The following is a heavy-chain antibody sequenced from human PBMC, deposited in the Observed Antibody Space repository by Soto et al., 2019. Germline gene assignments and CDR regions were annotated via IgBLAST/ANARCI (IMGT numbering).Heavy chain of an antibody. CDR1: GYSFSMNW. CDR3: SRLSDFWSSYDPNYFQY. V-gene: IGHV5-51*01. CDR2: IYSDDAET. J-gene: IGHJ4*02. D-gene: IGHD3-3*01. Sequence: GESLKTSCKVSGYSFSMNWIGCVRRMPGKGLGWMGIIYSDDAETRYSPSLEGQATISLDKSISTAYLQSSSLQASGTTSYYCSRLSDFWSSYDPNYFQYWGQGTSVPVSS.